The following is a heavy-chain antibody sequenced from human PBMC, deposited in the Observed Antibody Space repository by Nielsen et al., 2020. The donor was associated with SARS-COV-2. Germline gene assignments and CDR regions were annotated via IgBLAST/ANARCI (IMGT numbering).Heavy chain of an antibody. V-gene: IGHV3-30*03. CDR2: ISYDGSNK. J-gene: IGHJ3*02. CDR1: GFTFSSYG. D-gene: IGHD3-10*01. Sequence: GGSLRLSCAASGFTFSSYGMHWVRQAPGKGLEWVAVISYDGSNKYYADSVKGRFTISRDNSKNTLYLQMNSLRAEDTAVYYCARAYYYGSRRTDAFDIWGQGTMVTVSS. CDR3: ARAYYYGSRRTDAFDI.